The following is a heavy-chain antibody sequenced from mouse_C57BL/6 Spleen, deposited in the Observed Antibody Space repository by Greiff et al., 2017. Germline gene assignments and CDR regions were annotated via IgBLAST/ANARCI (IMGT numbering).Heavy chain of an antibody. CDR3: ARHLLWLRRGYVDV. D-gene: IGHD2-2*01. CDR1: GYTFTSYW. Sequence: QVQLQQPGAELVRPGSSVKLSCKASGYTFTSYWMDWVKQRPGQGLEWIGNIYPSDSETHYNQKFKDKATLTVDKSSSTAYMQLSSLTSEDSAVYYCARHLLWLRRGYVDVWGTGTTVTVSS. CDR2: IYPSDSET. V-gene: IGHV1-61*01. J-gene: IGHJ1*03.